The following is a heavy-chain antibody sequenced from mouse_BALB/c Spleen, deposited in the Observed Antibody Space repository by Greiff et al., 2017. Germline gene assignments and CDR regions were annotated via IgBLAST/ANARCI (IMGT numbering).Heavy chain of an antibody. CDR1: GYAFSSYW. CDR2: IYPGDGDT. D-gene: IGHD1-1*01. Sequence: QVQLQQSGAELVRPGSSVKISCKASGYAFSSYWMNWVKQRPGQGLEWIGQIYPGDGDTNYNGKFKGKATLTADKSSSTAYMQLSSPTSEDSAVYYCARDYGSRRDYAMDYWGQGTSVTVSS. V-gene: IGHV1-80*01. CDR3: ARDYGSRRDYAMDY. J-gene: IGHJ4*01.